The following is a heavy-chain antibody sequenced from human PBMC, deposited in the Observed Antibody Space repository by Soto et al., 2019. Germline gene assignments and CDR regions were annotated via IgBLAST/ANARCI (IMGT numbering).Heavy chain of an antibody. J-gene: IGHJ4*02. CDR1: GYTFTSYG. Sequence: QVQLVQSGAEVKKPGASVKVSCKASGYTFTSYGISWVRQAPGQGLEWMGWISAYNGNTNYAQKLQGRVTTTTVTARGTAYMELRSLSSDDTAVYYGEKSHGDYAAYWGQGTLVIVSS. CDR3: EKSHGDYAAY. V-gene: IGHV1-18*01. CDR2: ISAYNGNT. D-gene: IGHD4-17*01.